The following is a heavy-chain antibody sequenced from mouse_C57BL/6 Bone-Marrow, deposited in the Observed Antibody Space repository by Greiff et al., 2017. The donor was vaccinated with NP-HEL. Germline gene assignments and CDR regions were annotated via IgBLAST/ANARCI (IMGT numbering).Heavy chain of an antibody. CDR2: IDPSDSET. J-gene: IGHJ4*01. Sequence: QVHVKQPGAELVRPGSSVKLSCKASGYTFTSYWMHWVKQRPIQGLEWIGNIDPSDSETHYNQKFKDKATLTVDKSSSTAYMQLSSLTSEDSAVYYCARCRQLRPHYYAMDYWGQGTSVTVSS. CDR1: GYTFTSYW. D-gene: IGHD3-2*02. V-gene: IGHV1-52*01. CDR3: ARCRQLRPHYYAMDY.